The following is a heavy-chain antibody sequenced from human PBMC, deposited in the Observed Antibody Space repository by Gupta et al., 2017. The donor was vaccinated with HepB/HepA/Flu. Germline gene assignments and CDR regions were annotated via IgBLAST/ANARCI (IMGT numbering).Heavy chain of an antibody. Sequence: VQLQQWAPGLSKPSETLSLTSAIYAGSSIVNYWSWTGKPPGKGLEWIGEINHRGSTNYNPSLKRRVTISVDTSKNQVALKLSSVTAADTAVDYCARGRIVVGQDDIRGLYSKNWFDPWGQGTLVTVS. CDR3: ARGRIVVGQDDIRGLYSKNWFDP. J-gene: IGHJ5*02. D-gene: IGHD2-2*01. CDR2: INHRGST. CDR1: AGSSIVNY. V-gene: IGHV4-34*01.